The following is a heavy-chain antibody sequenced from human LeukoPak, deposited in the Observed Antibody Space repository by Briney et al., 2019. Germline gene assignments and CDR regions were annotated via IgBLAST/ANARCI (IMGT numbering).Heavy chain of an antibody. CDR3: ARDPLSNSWYYFDY. V-gene: IGHV1-2*02. CDR1: GYTFSDLY. Sequence: ASVKVSCKASGYTFSDLYVHWVRQAPGQGLEWMGWIHPNSGGTNYAQRLQGRVTMTRDRSISTAYMELSRLTSDDTAVYYCARDPLSNSWYYFDYWGQGTLVTVSS. J-gene: IGHJ4*02. D-gene: IGHD2-2*01. CDR2: IHPNSGGT.